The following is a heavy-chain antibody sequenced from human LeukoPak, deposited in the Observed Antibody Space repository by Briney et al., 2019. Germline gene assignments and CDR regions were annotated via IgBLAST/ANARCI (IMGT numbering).Heavy chain of an antibody. CDR2: VYPSDSDT. CDR1: GYRFTTYW. Sequence: GESLKISCQGSGYRFTTYWIGWVRQMPGKGLEWMGIVYPSDSDTRYSPSFQGQVTISVDKSISTACLQWNSLKAADTAMYYCARDVGYCSGGRCYSDYWGQGTLVTVSS. V-gene: IGHV5-51*01. J-gene: IGHJ4*02. D-gene: IGHD2-15*01. CDR3: ARDVGYCSGGRCYSDY.